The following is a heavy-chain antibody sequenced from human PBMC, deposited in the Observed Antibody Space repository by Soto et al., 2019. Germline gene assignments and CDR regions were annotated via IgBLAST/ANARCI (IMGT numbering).Heavy chain of an antibody. CDR2: ISGSVGT. V-gene: IGHV3-23*01. Sequence: PGGSLRLSCVGSGFTFGGYGMSWVRQAPGKGLEWVAAISGSVGTYYADPVKGRFTISRDNSKNTLYLQMNSLRAEDTAVYYCAKDRGYSSGNFQLGMDVWGQGTTVTVSS. D-gene: IGHD3-10*01. CDR1: GFTFGGYG. CDR3: AKDRGYSSGNFQLGMDV. J-gene: IGHJ6*02.